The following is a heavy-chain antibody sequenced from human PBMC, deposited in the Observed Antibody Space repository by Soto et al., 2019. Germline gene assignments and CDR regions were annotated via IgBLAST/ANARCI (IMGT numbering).Heavy chain of an antibody. CDR3: ARALVATSAYDD. CDR1: GGTFSSYD. V-gene: IGHV1-69*13. J-gene: IGHJ4*02. CDR2: IIPIFGTA. D-gene: IGHD5-12*01. Sequence: GAAVKVSCKACGGTFSSYDISWVRQAPGQGLEWMGGIIPIFGTANYAQKFQGRVTITADESTSTAYMELSSLRSEDTAVYYCARALVATSAYDDWGQGTLVTVSS.